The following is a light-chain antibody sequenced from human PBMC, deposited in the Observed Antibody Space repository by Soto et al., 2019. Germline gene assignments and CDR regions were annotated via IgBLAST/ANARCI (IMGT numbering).Light chain of an antibody. CDR2: EVN. Sequence: QSVMTQPASVSGSPGQSITICCTGTSSDIGRYNYVSWFQQHPGKVPKLVIFEVNYRPSGVSDRFSGSKSGNTASLTITGLQAEDEADYYCTSCITANTRCVFGSGTKVTVL. CDR1: SSDIGRYNY. V-gene: IGLV2-14*01. CDR3: TSCITANTRCV. J-gene: IGLJ1*01.